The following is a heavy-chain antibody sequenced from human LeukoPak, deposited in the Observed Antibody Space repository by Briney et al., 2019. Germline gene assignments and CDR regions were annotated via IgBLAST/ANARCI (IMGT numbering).Heavy chain of an antibody. D-gene: IGHD6-19*01. CDR3: ANGARLVPGDYYYGMDV. J-gene: IGHJ6*02. CDR2: INSGVSNI. CDR1: GFIFSSYD. Sequence: GGSLRLSCAASGFIFSSYDMSWVRQAPGKGLVWVSRINSGVSNINYADSVKGRFTISRDNAKNTLYLQMNSLRAEDTAVYYCANGARLVPGDYYYGMDVWGQGTTVTVSS. V-gene: IGHV3-23*03.